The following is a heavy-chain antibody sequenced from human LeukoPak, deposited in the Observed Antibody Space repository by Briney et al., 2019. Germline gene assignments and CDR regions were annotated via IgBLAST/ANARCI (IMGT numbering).Heavy chain of an antibody. CDR2: ISAYNGNT. CDR3: ASPTMVHYP. V-gene: IGHV1-18*01. CDR1: GYTFTSYG. D-gene: IGHD3-10*01. J-gene: IGHJ5*02. Sequence: ASVKVSCKASGYTFTSYGISWVRQAPGQGLEWMGWISAYNGNTNYAQKFQGRVTITAGESTSTAYMELSSLRSEDTAVYYCASPTMVHYPWGQGTLVTVSS.